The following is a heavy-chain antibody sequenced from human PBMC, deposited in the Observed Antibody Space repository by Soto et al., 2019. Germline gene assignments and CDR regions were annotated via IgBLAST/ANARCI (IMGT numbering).Heavy chain of an antibody. D-gene: IGHD3-3*01. CDR2: INAGNGNT. CDR1: GYTFTSYA. V-gene: IGHV1-3*01. CDR3: ARGLGVTYYDFWSGYYTADYYGMDV. Sequence: GASVKVSCKASGYTFTSYAMHWVRQAPGQRLEWMGWINAGNGNTKYSQKFQGRVTMTRNTSISTAYMELSSLRSEDTAVYYCARGLGVTYYDFWSGYYTADYYGMDVWGQGTTVTVSS. J-gene: IGHJ6*02.